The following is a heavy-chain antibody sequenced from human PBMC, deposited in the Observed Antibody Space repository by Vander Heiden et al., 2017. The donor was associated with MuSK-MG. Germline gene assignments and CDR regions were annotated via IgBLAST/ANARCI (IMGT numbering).Heavy chain of an antibody. CDR1: GFTVSSNY. CDR3: ARTLLNYDFWSGYYTPSFDY. Sequence: EVQLVESGGGLVQPGGSLRLSCAASGFTVSSNYMSWVRQAPGKGLEWVSVIYSGGSTYYADSVKGRFTISRDNSKNTLYLQINSLRAEDTAVYYCARTLLNYDFWSGYYTPSFDYWGQGTLVTVSS. D-gene: IGHD3-3*01. V-gene: IGHV3-53*04. CDR2: IYSGGST. J-gene: IGHJ4*02.